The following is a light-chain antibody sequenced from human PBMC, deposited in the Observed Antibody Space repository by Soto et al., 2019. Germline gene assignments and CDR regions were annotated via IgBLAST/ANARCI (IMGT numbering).Light chain of an antibody. CDR1: QSISLF. Sequence: DIQMTQSPSSLSASVGDTVTITCRASQSISLFLNWYQQKPGKAPKLLIYAASSLQSGVPSRFSGNGYGTDFTLTIRSLQPEDFATYYCHQTDSIPETFGQGTKVEIK. CDR3: HQTDSIPET. V-gene: IGKV1-39*01. J-gene: IGKJ1*01. CDR2: AAS.